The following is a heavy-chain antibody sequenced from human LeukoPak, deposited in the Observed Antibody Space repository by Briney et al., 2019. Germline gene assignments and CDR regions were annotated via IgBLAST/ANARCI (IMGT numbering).Heavy chain of an antibody. CDR3: ARPTKEGSSWYWWFDP. V-gene: IGHV3-74*01. D-gene: IGHD6-13*01. Sequence: GGALRLSCAASGFTCSSYWMHWVRQAPGKGLVWVSRINNDGSSTSYADSVKGRFTISRDNAKNTLYLQMNSLRAEDTAVYYCARPTKEGSSWYWWFDPWAREPWSPSPQ. CDR2: INNDGSST. CDR1: GFTCSSYW. J-gene: IGHJ5*02.